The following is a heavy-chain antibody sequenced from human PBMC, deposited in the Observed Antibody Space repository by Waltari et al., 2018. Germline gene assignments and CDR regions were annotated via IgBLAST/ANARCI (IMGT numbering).Heavy chain of an antibody. CDR2: IGTTDSYI. D-gene: IGHD3-10*01. J-gene: IGHJ4*02. Sequence: EVQLVESGGGLVKPGGSLRLSCAASGFTFSPYSMSWIRQAPGKGLDGVSSIGTTDSYIYYANSVRGRFTISRDNAKNSLFLQMNGLRADDTGVYYCARDGEFLRLGTTDYWGQGTLITVSS. CDR3: ARDGEFLRLGTTDY. CDR1: GFTFSPYS. V-gene: IGHV3-21*02.